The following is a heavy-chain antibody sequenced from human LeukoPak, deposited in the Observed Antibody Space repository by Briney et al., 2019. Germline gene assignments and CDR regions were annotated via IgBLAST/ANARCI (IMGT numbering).Heavy chain of an antibody. J-gene: IGHJ4*02. V-gene: IGHV4-34*01. CDR1: GGSFSGYY. D-gene: IGHD6-13*01. Sequence: PSETLSLTCAVYGGSFSGYYWSWIRQPPGKGLEWIGEINHSGSTNYNPSLKSRVTISVDTSKNQFSLKLSSVTAADTAVYYCARGGRQLRRVLDYWGQGTLVTVSS. CDR3: ARGGRQLRRVLDY. CDR2: INHSGST.